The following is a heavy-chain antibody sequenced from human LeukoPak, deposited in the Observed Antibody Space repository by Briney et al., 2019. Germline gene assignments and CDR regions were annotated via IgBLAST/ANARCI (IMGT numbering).Heavy chain of an antibody. D-gene: IGHD3-3*01. CDR3: ARELTIFGVVIEDAFDI. V-gene: IGHV3-7*01. J-gene: IGHJ3*02. CDR1: GFTFSSYS. Sequence: PGGSLRLSCAASGFTFSSYSMNWVRQAPGKGLEWVANIKQDGSEKYYVDSVKGRFTISRDNAKNSLYLQMNSLRAEDTAVYYCARELTIFGVVIEDAFDIWGQGTMVTVSS. CDR2: IKQDGSEK.